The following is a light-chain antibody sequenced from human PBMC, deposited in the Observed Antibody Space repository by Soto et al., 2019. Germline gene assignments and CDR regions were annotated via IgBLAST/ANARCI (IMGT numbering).Light chain of an antibody. CDR3: QQYNRYSWT. V-gene: IGKV1-5*01. Sequence: IQMTQSPSTLSASVGDRVTITCRASQIISRCLAWYQQKPGKAPKLLIYDDSRLESGVPSRFSGSGSGTEFTLNISSMQPDDFATYYCQQYNRYSWTFGQGTKVELK. CDR1: QIISRC. CDR2: DDS. J-gene: IGKJ1*01.